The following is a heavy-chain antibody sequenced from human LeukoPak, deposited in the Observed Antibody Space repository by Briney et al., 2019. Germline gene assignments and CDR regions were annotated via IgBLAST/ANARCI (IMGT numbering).Heavy chain of an antibody. CDR1: GFIFSREW. D-gene: IGHD6-19*01. CDR2: VNTDGSST. V-gene: IGHV3-74*03. CDR3: AKTSYSSGWYPNFDY. J-gene: IGHJ4*02. Sequence: PGGSLRLSCAASGFIFSREWMHWVRQAPGRGLVWVSRVNTDGSSTVYADSVKGRFTISRDNAKNSLYLQMNSLRAEDTALYYCAKTSYSSGWYPNFDYWGQGTLVTVSS.